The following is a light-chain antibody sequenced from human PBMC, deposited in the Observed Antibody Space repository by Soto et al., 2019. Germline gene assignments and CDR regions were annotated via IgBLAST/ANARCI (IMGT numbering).Light chain of an antibody. J-gene: IGKJ5*01. CDR2: AAS. CDR1: QSISSY. V-gene: IGKV1-39*01. CDR3: QQSYSTMYT. Sequence: DIQMTHSPSSLSASVGDRVTITCRASQSISSYLNWYQQKPGKAPKLLSYAASSLQSGVPSRFRGSGSGTDFTLTISSLQPEDFGTYYCQQSYSTMYTFGQGTRLEIK.